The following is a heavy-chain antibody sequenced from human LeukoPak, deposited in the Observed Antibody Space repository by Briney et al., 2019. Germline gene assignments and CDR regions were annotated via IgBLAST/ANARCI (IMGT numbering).Heavy chain of an antibody. CDR1: GFTFSSYW. V-gene: IGHV3-74*01. CDR2: INSDGTT. CDR3: ARDGSLPDY. J-gene: IGHJ4*02. Sequence: GGSLRLSCAASGFTFSSYWMHWVRQAPGKGLVWVSRINSDGTTSYADSVKGRFTISRDNAKSTLYLQMNSLRAEDTAVYYCARDGSLPDYWGQGTLVTVSS.